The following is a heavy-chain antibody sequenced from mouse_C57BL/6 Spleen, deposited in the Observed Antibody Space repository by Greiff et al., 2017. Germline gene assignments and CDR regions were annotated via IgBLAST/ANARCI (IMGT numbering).Heavy chain of an antibody. V-gene: IGHV1-82*01. CDR2: IYPGDGDT. Sequence: VQLQESGPELVKPGASVKISCKASGYAFSSSWMNWVKQRPGKGLEWIGRIYPGDGDTNYNGKFKGKATLTADKASSTAYMQLSSLTSEDSAVYFCARSIIATVVATREYFDVWGTGTTVTVSS. CDR1: GYAFSSSW. D-gene: IGHD1-1*01. J-gene: IGHJ1*03. CDR3: ARSIIATVVATREYFDV.